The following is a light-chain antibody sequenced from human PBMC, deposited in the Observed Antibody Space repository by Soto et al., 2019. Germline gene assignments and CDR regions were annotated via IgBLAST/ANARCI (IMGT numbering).Light chain of an antibody. CDR1: ETVRNNY. Sequence: EIVLTQSPGTLSLSPGERATLSCRANETVRNNYLAWYQQKPGQAPRLLIYDASSRATGIPDRFSGGGSGTDFTLTISRLEPEDFAVYYCQQFSSYPLTFGGGTKVDI. CDR2: DAS. J-gene: IGKJ4*01. CDR3: QQFSSYPLT. V-gene: IGKV3-20*01.